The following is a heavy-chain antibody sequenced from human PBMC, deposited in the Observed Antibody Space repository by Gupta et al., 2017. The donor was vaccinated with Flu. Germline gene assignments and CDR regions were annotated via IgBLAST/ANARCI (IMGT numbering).Heavy chain of an antibody. J-gene: IGHJ6*03. CDR3: ARGGTAFYYYYMDV. V-gene: IGHV1-3*01. Sequence: RQAPGQWPEWLECINACSGDTKYSQNFQGRVTITRDTSAIIVYMELSSLRSEDTAVYYCARGGTAFYYYYMDVWGKVTTVTVSS. D-gene: IGHD1-7*01. CDR2: INACSGDT.